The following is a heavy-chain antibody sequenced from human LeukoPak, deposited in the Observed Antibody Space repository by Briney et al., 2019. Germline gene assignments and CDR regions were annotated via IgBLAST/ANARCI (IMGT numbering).Heavy chain of an antibody. CDR1: GFTFSSYS. CDR2: ISSSSSYI. V-gene: IGHV3-21*01. CDR3: ARQSITMTQYYFDY. Sequence: SAGSLRLSCAASGFTFSSYSMNWVRQAPGKGLEWVSSISSSSSYIYYADSVKGRFTISRDNAKNSLYLQMNSLRAEDTAVYYCARQSITMTQYYFDYWGQGTLVTVSS. D-gene: IGHD3-22*01. J-gene: IGHJ4*02.